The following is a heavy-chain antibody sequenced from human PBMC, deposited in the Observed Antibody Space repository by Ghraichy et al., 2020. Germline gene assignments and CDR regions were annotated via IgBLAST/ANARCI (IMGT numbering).Heavy chain of an antibody. CDR3: ATQYYDFWSGYYTWFDY. CDR1: GFTFSSYA. CDR2: ISGSGGST. Sequence: GGSLRLSCAASGFTFSSYAMSWVRQAPGKGLEWVSAISGSGGSTYYADSVKGRFTISRDNSKNTLYLQMNSLRAEDTAVYYCATQYYDFWSGYYTWFDYWGQGTLVTVSS. V-gene: IGHV3-23*01. J-gene: IGHJ4*02. D-gene: IGHD3-3*01.